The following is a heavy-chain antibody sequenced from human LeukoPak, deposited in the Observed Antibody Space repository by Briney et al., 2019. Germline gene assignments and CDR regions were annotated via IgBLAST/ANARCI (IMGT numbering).Heavy chain of an antibody. CDR1: GFTFGDYA. CDR2: IRSKAYGGTT. V-gene: IGHV3-49*03. CDR3: TRGRYSSSPGY. Sequence: PGGSLRLSCTASGFTFGDYAMGWFRQAPGKGLEWVGFIRSKAYGGTTEYAASVKGRFTISRDDSKSIAYLQMNSLKTEDTAVYYCTRGRYSSSPGYWGQGTLVTVSS. J-gene: IGHJ4*02. D-gene: IGHD6-13*01.